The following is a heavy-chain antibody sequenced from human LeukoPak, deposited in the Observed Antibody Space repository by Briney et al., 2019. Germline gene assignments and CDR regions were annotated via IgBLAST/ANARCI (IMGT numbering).Heavy chain of an antibody. V-gene: IGHV4-38-2*02. CDR2: INHSGST. CDR3: ARGVTMIVVVLNWFDP. CDR1: GYSISSGYY. Sequence: PSETLSLTCTVSGYSISSGYYWGWIRQPPGKGLEWIGEINHSGSTNYNPSLKSRVTISVDTSKNQFSLKLSSVTAADTAVYYCARGVTMIVVVLNWFDPWGQGTLVTVSS. D-gene: IGHD3-22*01. J-gene: IGHJ5*02.